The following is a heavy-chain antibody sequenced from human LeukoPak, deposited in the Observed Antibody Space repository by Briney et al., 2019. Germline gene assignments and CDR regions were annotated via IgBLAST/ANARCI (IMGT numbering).Heavy chain of an antibody. CDR3: ATDSSSRIQLWTPLKY. CDR2: ISSDGSNK. Sequence: GGSLRLSCAASGFTFGSYAMNWVRQAPGKGLEWVAVISSDGSNKFYVDSVKGRFTISRDNPKNTLYLQMNSLRPEDTAVYYCATDSSSRIQLWTPLKYWGQGTLVTVSS. J-gene: IGHJ4*02. CDR1: GFTFGSYA. V-gene: IGHV3-30*03. D-gene: IGHD5-18*01.